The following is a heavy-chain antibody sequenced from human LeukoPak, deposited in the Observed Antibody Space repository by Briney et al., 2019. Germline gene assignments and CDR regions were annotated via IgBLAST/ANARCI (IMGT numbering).Heavy chain of an antibody. D-gene: IGHD3-22*01. V-gene: IGHV3-23*01. Sequence: ETLSLTCTVSGGSISSSSYYWGWIRQPPGKGLEWVSVISGSGDNTYYADSVKGRFTISRDNSKNTLYLQMNSLRAEDTAVYYCAKDSWGLTSPYYYDSSGYWGQGTLVTVSS. CDR1: GGSISSSSYY. CDR3: AKDSWGLTSPYYYDSSGY. J-gene: IGHJ4*02. CDR2: ISGSGDNT.